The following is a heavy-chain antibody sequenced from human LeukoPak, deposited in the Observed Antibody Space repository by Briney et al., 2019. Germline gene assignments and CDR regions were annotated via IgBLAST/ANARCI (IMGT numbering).Heavy chain of an antibody. V-gene: IGHV4-38-2*02. CDR3: ARAKRTRLRSSWYVTWFDP. J-gene: IGHJ5*02. Sequence: SETLSLTCTVSGYSISSGYYWGWLRQPPGKGLEWIGSIYHSGSTYYDPSLKSRFTISVDTSKNQFSLKLSSVTAADTAVYYCARAKRTRLRSSWYVTWFDPWGQGTLVTVSS. D-gene: IGHD6-13*01. CDR1: GYSISSGYY. CDR2: IYHSGST.